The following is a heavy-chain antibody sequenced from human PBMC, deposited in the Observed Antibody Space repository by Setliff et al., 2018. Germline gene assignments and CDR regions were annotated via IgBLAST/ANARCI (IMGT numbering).Heavy chain of an antibody. Sequence: ASVKVSCKASGYTFTGPYMHWVRQAPGQGLEWMGWINPDTGYSKYAQKFQGRVTLTRDTSLTTAYMELRSLISDDTAVYYCATQTAAYYFDYWGQGALVTVS. CDR3: ATQTAAYYFDY. CDR2: INPDTGYS. V-gene: IGHV1-2*02. J-gene: IGHJ4*02. D-gene: IGHD6-13*01. CDR1: GYTFTGPY.